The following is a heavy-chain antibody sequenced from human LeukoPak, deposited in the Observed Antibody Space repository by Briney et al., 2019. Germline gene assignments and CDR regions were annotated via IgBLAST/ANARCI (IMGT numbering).Heavy chain of an antibody. CDR3: ARERIRYYYDSSGYRANWFDP. D-gene: IGHD3-22*01. V-gene: IGHV4-34*01. CDR1: GGSFSGYY. CDR2: INHSGST. J-gene: IGHJ5*02. Sequence: PSETLSLTCAVYGGSFSGYYWSWIRQPPGKGLEWIGEINHSGSTNCNPSLKSRVTISVDTSKNQFSLKLSSVTAADTAVYYCARERIRYYYDSSGYRANWFDPWGQGTLVTVSS.